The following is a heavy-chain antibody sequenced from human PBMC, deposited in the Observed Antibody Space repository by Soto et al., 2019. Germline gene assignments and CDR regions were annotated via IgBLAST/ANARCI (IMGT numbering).Heavy chain of an antibody. Sequence: SETLSLTCTVSGGSISTYYWSWIRQPPGKGLEWIGFIYYTGSTNYNPSLKSRVTLSLDTSKNQFSLKLSSVTAADTAVYYCARASSCAYDSCAFDPWGQGTLVTVS. D-gene: IGHD3-16*01. J-gene: IGHJ5*02. CDR3: ARASSCAYDSCAFDP. V-gene: IGHV4-59*01. CDR2: IYYTGST. CDR1: GGSISTYY.